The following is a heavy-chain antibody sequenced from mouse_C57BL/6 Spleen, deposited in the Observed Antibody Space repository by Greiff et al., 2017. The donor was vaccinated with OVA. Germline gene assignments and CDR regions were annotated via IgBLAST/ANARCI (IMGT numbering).Heavy chain of an antibody. CDR3: ARKEWLLWYFDV. V-gene: IGHV1-78*01. D-gene: IGHD2-3*01. CDR2: LYPRDGST. Sequence: VQLQQSDAELVKPGASVKISCKVSGYTFTDHTIHWMKQRPEQGLAWIGYLYPRDGSTKYNEKFKGKATLTADKSSSTAYMQLNSLTSEDSAVDFCARKEWLLWYFDVWGTGTTVTGSS. CDR1: GYTFTDHT. J-gene: IGHJ1*03.